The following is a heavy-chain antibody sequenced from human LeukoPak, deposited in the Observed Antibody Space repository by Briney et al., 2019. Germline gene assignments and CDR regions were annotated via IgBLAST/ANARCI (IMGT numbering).Heavy chain of an antibody. CDR1: GGSISSGGYS. Sequence: SQTLSLTCAASGGSISSGGYSWSWIRQPPGKGLEWIGYIYHSGSTYYNPSLKSRVTISVDRSKNQFSLKLSSVTAADTAVYYCARDDCSGGSCYSDYWGQGTLVTVSS. J-gene: IGHJ4*02. D-gene: IGHD2-15*01. CDR3: ARDDCSGGSCYSDY. V-gene: IGHV4-30-2*01. CDR2: IYHSGST.